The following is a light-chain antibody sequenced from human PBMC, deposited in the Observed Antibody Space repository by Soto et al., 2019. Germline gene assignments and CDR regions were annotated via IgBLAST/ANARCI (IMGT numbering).Light chain of an antibody. CDR3: AAWDDSLNGVL. CDR1: SSNIGSNT. Sequence: QSVLTQPPSASGTPGQRVTISCSGSSSNIGSNTVNWYQQITGTAPKLLIYNDNQRPSGVPDRFSGSKSGTSGSLAISGLQSEDEGDYYCAAWDDSLNGVLFGGGTKLTVL. V-gene: IGLV1-44*01. CDR2: NDN. J-gene: IGLJ2*01.